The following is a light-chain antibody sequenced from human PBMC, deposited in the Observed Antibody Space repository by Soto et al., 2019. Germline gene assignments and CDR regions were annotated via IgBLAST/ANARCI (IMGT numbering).Light chain of an antibody. Sequence: QAVVTQPPSASGTPGQKVTISCSGSSSNLGSDFVYWYQQLPGTAPKLLMYRSNERPSGIPDRFSGSKSGTSASLAISGLRSEDEADYYCAAWDDSLSGSVFGTGTKVTVL. CDR2: RSN. CDR3: AAWDDSLSGSV. CDR1: SSNLGSDF. J-gene: IGLJ1*01. V-gene: IGLV1-47*01.